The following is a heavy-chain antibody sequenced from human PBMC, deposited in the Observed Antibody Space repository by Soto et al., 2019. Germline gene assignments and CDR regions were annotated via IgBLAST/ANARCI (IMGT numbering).Heavy chain of an antibody. CDR1: GYTLTELS. CDR3: ATHPAAARLGAFDY. V-gene: IGHV1-24*01. J-gene: IGHJ4*02. D-gene: IGHD6-6*01. Sequence: ASVKVSCKVSGYTLTELSMHWVRQAPGKGLEWMGGFDPDDGETIYAQKFQGRVTMTEGTSTDTDYMELSSLRSEDTAVYYCATHPAAARLGAFDYWGQGTLVTVSS. CDR2: FDPDDGET.